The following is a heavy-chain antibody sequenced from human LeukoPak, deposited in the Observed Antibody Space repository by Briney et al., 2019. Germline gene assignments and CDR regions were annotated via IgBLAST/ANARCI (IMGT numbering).Heavy chain of an antibody. Sequence: ASVKVSCKASGYTFTSYDINWVRQATGQGLEWMGWMNPNSGNTGYAQKFQGRVTMTRNTSISTAYMELSSLRSEDTAVYYCASFKASGYYPYYYYGMDVWGQGTTVTVSS. D-gene: IGHD3-22*01. J-gene: IGHJ6*02. CDR1: GYTFTSYD. V-gene: IGHV1-8*01. CDR2: MNPNSGNT. CDR3: ASFKASGYYPYYYYGMDV.